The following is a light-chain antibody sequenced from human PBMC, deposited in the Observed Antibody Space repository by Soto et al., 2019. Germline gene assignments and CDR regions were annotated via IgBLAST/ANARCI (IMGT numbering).Light chain of an antibody. CDR3: QTWGTGIRV. Sequence: QLVLTQSPSASASLGASVKLTCTLSSGHSSYAIAWHQQRPEKGPRYLMKLNSDGSHSKGDVIPDRFSGSSSGAERYLTISGLQCEDEADYYCQTWGTGIRVFGGGTK. V-gene: IGLV4-69*02. J-gene: IGLJ3*02. CDR1: SGHSSYA. CDR2: LNSDGSH.